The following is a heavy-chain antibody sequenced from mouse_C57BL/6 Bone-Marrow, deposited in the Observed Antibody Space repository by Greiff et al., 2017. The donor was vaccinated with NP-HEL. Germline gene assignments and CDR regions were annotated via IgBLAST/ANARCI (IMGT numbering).Heavy chain of an antibody. Sequence: QVQLQQSGPELVKPGASVKISCKASGYAFSSSWMNWVKQRPGKGLEWIGRIYPGDGDTNYNGKFKGKATLTADKSSSTAYMQLSSLTSEDSAVYFCARTDYDYDLWFAYWGQGTLVTVSA. V-gene: IGHV1-82*01. CDR3: ARTDYDYDLWFAY. CDR2: IYPGDGDT. D-gene: IGHD2-4*01. CDR1: GYAFSSSW. J-gene: IGHJ3*01.